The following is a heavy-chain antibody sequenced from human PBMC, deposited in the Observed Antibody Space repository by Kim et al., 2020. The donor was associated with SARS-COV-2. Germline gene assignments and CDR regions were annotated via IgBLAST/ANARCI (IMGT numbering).Heavy chain of an antibody. CDR2: IYYSGST. Sequence: SETLSLTCTVSGGSISSYYWSWIRQPPGKGLEWIGYIYYSGSTNYNPSLKSRVTISVDTSKNQFSLKLSSVTAADTAVYYCARGIGWELRPGFDYWGQGTLVTVSS. D-gene: IGHD1-26*01. CDR1: GGSISSYY. V-gene: IGHV4-59*13. CDR3: ARGIGWELRPGFDY. J-gene: IGHJ4*02.